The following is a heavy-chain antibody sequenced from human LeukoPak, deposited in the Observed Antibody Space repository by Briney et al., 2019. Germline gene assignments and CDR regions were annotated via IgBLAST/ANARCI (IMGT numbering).Heavy chain of an antibody. V-gene: IGHV4-59*12. Sequence: SETLSLTCAVSGGSISNYYWSWIRQPPGKGLDWIGYIYYSGSTNYNPSLKSRVTISVDTSKNQFSLKLSSVTAADTAVYYCASSRRDIVVVPAATVDVWGRGTTVTVSS. J-gene: IGHJ6*04. CDR1: GGSISNYY. CDR2: IYYSGST. CDR3: ASSRRDIVVVPAATVDV. D-gene: IGHD2-2*01.